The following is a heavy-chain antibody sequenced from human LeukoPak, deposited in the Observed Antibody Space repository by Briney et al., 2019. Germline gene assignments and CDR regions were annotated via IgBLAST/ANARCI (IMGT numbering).Heavy chain of an antibody. D-gene: IGHD2-8*01. CDR1: GFTFSSYN. V-gene: IGHV3-21*01. Sequence: GGSLRLSCAASGFTFSSYNMNWVRQAPGKGLEWVSSISSSSGYIYYADSVKGRFTISRDNAKNSLFLQMNSLRAEDTAVYYCARDRTRVVLMVYAMPNPYYFDYWGQETLVTVSS. CDR3: ARDRTRVVLMVYAMPNPYYFDY. J-gene: IGHJ4*02. CDR2: ISSSSGYI.